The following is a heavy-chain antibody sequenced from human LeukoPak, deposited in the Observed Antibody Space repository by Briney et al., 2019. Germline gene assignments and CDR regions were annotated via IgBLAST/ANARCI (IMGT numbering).Heavy chain of an antibody. D-gene: IGHD3-16*01. Sequence: GGSLRLSCAASGFSFSSYGIHWVRQAPGKGLEWVAIIWCDGNNKYYADSVKGRFTISRDNSKDSLYLQMNSLRAEDTAVYYCARDFLRGSPDFFDYWGQGTLVTVSS. V-gene: IGHV3-33*01. J-gene: IGHJ4*02. CDR3: ARDFLRGSPDFFDY. CDR2: IWCDGNNK. CDR1: GFSFSSYG.